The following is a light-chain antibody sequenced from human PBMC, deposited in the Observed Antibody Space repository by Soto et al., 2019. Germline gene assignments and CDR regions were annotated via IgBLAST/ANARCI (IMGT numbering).Light chain of an antibody. J-gene: IGLJ1*01. V-gene: IGLV1-40*01. CDR3: QSYDSTLSARYV. CDR2: GNT. CDR1: SSNIGAGYD. Sequence: QSVLTQPPSVSGAPGQRVTISCTGSSSNIGAGYDVHWYQQRPGTAPKLLIFGNTKRPSGVPDRFSGSKSGTSASLAITGLQAEDEGDYYCQSYDSTLSARYVFGTGTKVTVL.